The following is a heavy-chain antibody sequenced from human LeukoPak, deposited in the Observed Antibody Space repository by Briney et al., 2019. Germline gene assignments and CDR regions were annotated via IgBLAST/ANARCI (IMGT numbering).Heavy chain of an antibody. D-gene: IGHD2-2*01. CDR3: ATVACSSTSCRFYYFDY. CDR2: FDPEDGET. V-gene: IGHV1-24*01. Sequence: ASVKVSCKVSGYTLTELSMHWVRQAPGEGLEWMGGFDPEDGETIYAQKFQGRVTMTEDTSTNTAYMELRSLRSDDTAVYYCATVACSSTSCRFYYFDYWGQGTLVTVSS. J-gene: IGHJ4*02. CDR1: GYTLTELS.